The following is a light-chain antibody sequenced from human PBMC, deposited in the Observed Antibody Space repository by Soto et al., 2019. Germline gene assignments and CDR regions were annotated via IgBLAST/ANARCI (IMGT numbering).Light chain of an antibody. CDR3: CSYAGNGAWV. CDR2: EVN. CDR1: SSDVGGSNH. J-gene: IGLJ3*02. V-gene: IGLV2-23*02. Sequence: QSALTQPASVSGSPGQSITISCTETSSDVGGSNHVSWYQKIPGKAPKLIIFEVNRRPSGVSDRFSGSKSGNTASLTISGLQAEDEGDFFCCSYAGNGAWVFGGGTKLTVL.